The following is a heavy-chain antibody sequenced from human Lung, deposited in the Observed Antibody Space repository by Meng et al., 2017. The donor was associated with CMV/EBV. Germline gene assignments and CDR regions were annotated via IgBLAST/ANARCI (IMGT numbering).Heavy chain of an antibody. CDR1: GFMFSSYS. V-gene: IGHV3-30*04. CDR3: ARADYANYGFWSGFPAF. CDR2: TSYDGSKK. Sequence: GESXKISCVASGFMFSSYSLHWVRQAPGKGLEWVAVTSYDGSKKEYANSVKGRFTVSRDNSKNTLYLQMNTLRADDTAVYYCARADYANYGFWSGFPAFWGQGTRVTSAS. D-gene: IGHD3-3*01. J-gene: IGHJ4*02.